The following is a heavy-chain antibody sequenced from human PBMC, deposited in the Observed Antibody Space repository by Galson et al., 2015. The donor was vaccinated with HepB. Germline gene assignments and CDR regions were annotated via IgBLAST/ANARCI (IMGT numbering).Heavy chain of an antibody. Sequence: SLRLSCAASGFTYSNYAMSWVRQAPGKGLEWVSVIYSGGSTYYADSVKGRFTISRDNSKNTLYLQMNSLRAEDTAVYYCAGGSTVTTSNWFDPWGQGTLVTVSS. CDR1: GFTYSNYA. D-gene: IGHD4-17*01. CDR2: IYSGGST. J-gene: IGHJ5*02. CDR3: AGGSTVTTSNWFDP. V-gene: IGHV3-53*01.